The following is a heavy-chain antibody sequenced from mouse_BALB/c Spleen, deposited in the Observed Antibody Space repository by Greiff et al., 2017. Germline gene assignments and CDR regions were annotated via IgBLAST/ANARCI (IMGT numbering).Heavy chain of an antibody. Sequence: VQLQQSGPGLVKPSQSLSLTCTVTGYSITSDYAWNWIRQFPGNKLEWMGYISYSGSTSYNPSLKSRISITRDTSKNQFFLQLNSVTTEDTATYYCARSLDSPGDYWGQGTSVTVSS. CDR3: ARSLDSPGDY. CDR2: ISYSGST. CDR1: GYSITSDYA. J-gene: IGHJ4*01. D-gene: IGHD3-2*01. V-gene: IGHV3-2*02.